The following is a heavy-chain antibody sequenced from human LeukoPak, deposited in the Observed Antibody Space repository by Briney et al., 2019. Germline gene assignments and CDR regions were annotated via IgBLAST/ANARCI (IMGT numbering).Heavy chain of an antibody. CDR3: ARRGSSWYENDY. CDR1: GGSISSYY. V-gene: IGHV4-59*08. CDR2: IYYSGST. J-gene: IGHJ4*02. D-gene: IGHD6-13*01. Sequence: PSETLSLTCAVSGGSISSYYWSWIRQPPGKGLEWIGYIYYSGSTNYNPSLKSRVTISVDTSKNQFSLKLSSVTAADTAVYYCARRGSSWYENDYWGQGTLVTVSS.